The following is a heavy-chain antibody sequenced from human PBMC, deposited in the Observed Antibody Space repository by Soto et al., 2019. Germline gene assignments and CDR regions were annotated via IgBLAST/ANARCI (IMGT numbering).Heavy chain of an antibody. CDR3: AGGTRGYSSGWYEY. J-gene: IGHJ4*02. V-gene: IGHV4-34*01. Sequence: PSEPLSLTCVVYGGAFSGYYWSWIRQPPGKGLEWSGEINHGGSTHYNPSLKSRVTISVETSKNHFSLKLSSATAADTAVYYCAGGTRGYSSGWYEYWGQGTLVTVSS. CDR2: INHGGST. D-gene: IGHD6-19*01. CDR1: GGAFSGYY.